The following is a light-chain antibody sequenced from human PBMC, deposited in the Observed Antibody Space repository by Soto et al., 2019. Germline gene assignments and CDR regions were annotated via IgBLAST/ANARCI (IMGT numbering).Light chain of an antibody. CDR2: DAS. CDR3: QQRGNRPPWT. V-gene: IGKV3-11*01. Sequence: EIVLTQSPATLSLSPGERATLSFGASQSVGKYLVWYQQKPGQAPRLLIYDASNRATGIPARFSGSGSETDFTLTISSLEPEEVAVYYCQQRGNRPPWTFGQGTKVDIK. CDR1: QSVGKY. J-gene: IGKJ1*01.